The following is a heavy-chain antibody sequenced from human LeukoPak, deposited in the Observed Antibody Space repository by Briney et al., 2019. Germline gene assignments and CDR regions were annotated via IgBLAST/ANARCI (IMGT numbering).Heavy chain of an antibody. J-gene: IGHJ3*02. CDR2: INHSGST. Sequence: PSETLSLTCAVYGGSFSGYYWSWIRQPPGKGLEWIGEINHSGSTNYNPSLKSRVTISVDTSKNQFSLKLSSVTAADTAVYYCARDILGYYDSSGYRYHAFDIWGQGTMVTVSS. CDR3: ARDILGYYDSSGYRYHAFDI. V-gene: IGHV4-34*01. CDR1: GGSFSGYY. D-gene: IGHD3-22*01.